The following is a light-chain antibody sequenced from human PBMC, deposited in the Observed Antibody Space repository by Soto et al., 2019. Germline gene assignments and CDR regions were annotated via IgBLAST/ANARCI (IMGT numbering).Light chain of an antibody. V-gene: IGKV3-15*01. CDR1: QRISSK. CDR2: GAS. Sequence: IVLTQTPPTPSLSPGERATLSGRASQRISSKLAWYQQRPGQAPRLLIYGASTSATGVTVRFRGGGSGTEFALTISGLQSEDFAVYCCQQYDKWPPTFGGGTQVEIK. J-gene: IGKJ4*01. CDR3: QQYDKWPPT.